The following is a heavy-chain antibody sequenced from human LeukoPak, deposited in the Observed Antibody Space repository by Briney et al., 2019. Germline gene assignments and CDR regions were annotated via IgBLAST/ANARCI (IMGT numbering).Heavy chain of an antibody. CDR2: IYTSGST. J-gene: IGHJ4*02. Sequence: SQTLSLTCTVSGGSISSGSYYWSWIRQPAGKGLEWIGRIYTSGSTNYNPSLKSRVTISVDASKNQFSLKLSSVTAADTAVYYCARQMELGYLYYFDYWGQGTLVTVSS. D-gene: IGHD1-1*01. CDR1: GGSISSGSYY. V-gene: IGHV4-61*02. CDR3: ARQMELGYLYYFDY.